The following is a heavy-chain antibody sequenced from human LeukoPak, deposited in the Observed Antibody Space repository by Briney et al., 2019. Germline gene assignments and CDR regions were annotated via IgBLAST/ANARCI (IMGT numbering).Heavy chain of an antibody. J-gene: IGHJ4*02. CDR3: ARGRVKAFWFY. D-gene: IGHD3-3*01. V-gene: IGHV4-34*01. Sequence: PSETLSLTCAVYGGSFSGYYWSWIRQPPGKGLEWIGEINHSGSTNYSPSLKSRVTISVDTSKNQFSLKLSSVTAADTAVYYCARGRVKAFWFYWGQGTLVTVSS. CDR2: INHSGST. CDR1: GGSFSGYY.